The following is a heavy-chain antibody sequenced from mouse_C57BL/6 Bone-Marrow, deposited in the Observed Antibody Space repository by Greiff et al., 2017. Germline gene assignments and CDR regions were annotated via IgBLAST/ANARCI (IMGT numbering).Heavy chain of an antibody. CDR3: ARPYYSNYGFAY. CDR1: GFTFSSYT. CDR2: ISGGGGNT. D-gene: IGHD2-5*01. V-gene: IGHV5-9*01. J-gene: IGHJ3*01. Sequence: EVQRVESGGGLVKPGGSLKLSCAASGFTFSSYTMSWVRQTPEKRLEWVATISGGGGNTYYPDSVKGRFTISRDNAKNTLYLQMSSLRSEDTALYYCARPYYSNYGFAYWGQGTLVTVSA.